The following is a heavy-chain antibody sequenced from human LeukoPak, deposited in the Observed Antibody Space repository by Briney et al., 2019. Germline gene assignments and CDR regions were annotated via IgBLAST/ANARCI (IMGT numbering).Heavy chain of an antibody. CDR1: GGTFSSYA. CDR2: IIPIFSTA. CDR3: ARGVMTTVTTSVDY. Sequence: EASVTVSCTASGGTFSSYAISWVRQAPGQGLEWMGGIIPIFSTANYAQKFQGRVTITADESTSTAYMELSSLRSEDTAVYYCARGVMTTVTTSVDYWGQGTLVTVSS. D-gene: IGHD4-17*01. V-gene: IGHV1-69*01. J-gene: IGHJ4*02.